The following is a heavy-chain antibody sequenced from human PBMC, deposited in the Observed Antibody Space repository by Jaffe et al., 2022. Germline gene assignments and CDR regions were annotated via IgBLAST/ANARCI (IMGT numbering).Heavy chain of an antibody. V-gene: IGHV3-11*01. J-gene: IGHJ4*02. Sequence: QVQLVESGGGLVKPGGSLRLSCAASGFTFSDYYMSWIRQAPGKGLEWVSYISSSGSTIYYADSVKGRFTISRDNAKNSLYLQMNSLRAEDTAVYYCARDRDYDYIWGSYRPGHYFDYWGQGTLVTVSS. D-gene: IGHD3-16*02. CDR3: ARDRDYDYIWGSYRPGHYFDY. CDR2: ISSSGSTI. CDR1: GFTFSDYY.